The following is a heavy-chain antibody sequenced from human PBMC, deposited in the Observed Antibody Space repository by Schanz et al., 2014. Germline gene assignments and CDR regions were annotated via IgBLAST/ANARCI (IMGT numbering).Heavy chain of an antibody. Sequence: EVQLVESGGGLVKPGGSLRLSCAASGFTFNSYSINWVRQAPGKGLEWVSSISSSSSYIYYAESVKGRFTISRDNAKKSLDLHMTSLTAEDTAVYYCATENWWTVEKWGQGTLVTVSS. CDR1: GFTFNSYS. CDR2: ISSSSSYI. CDR3: ATENWWTVEK. J-gene: IGHJ4*02. V-gene: IGHV3-21*01. D-gene: IGHD2-15*01.